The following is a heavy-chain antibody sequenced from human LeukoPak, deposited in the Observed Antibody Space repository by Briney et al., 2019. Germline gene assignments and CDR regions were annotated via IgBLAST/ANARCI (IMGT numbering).Heavy chain of an antibody. D-gene: IGHD3-16*01. CDR3: ARDGGLRILVY. CDR2: INSDGSST. Sequence: PGGSLRLSCAASGFTFSRYWMDWVRDGPGKGVVWVSRINSDGSSTNYADSVKGRFTISRDNPKNTLYLQMNSLRAEDTAVYYCARDGGLRILVYWGQGTLVTVSS. J-gene: IGHJ4*02. CDR1: GFTFSRYW. V-gene: IGHV3-74*01.